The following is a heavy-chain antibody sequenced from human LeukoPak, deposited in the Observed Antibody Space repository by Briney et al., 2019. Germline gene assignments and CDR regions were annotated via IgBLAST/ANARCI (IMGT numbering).Heavy chain of an antibody. J-gene: IGHJ3*02. CDR2: IYHSGST. Sequence: SQTLSLTCAVSGXSISSGGYSWSWIRQPPGKGLEWIGYIYHSGSTYYNPSLKSRVTISVDRSKNQFSLKPSSVTAADTAVYYCARGYCSGGSCKKSDAFDIWGQGTMVTVSS. D-gene: IGHD2-15*01. CDR3: ARGYCSGGSCKKSDAFDI. V-gene: IGHV4-30-2*01. CDR1: GXSISSGGYS.